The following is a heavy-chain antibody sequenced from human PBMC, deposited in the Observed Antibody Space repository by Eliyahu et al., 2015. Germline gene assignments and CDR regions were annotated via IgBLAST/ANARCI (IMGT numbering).Heavy chain of an antibody. D-gene: IGHD1-14*01. J-gene: IGHJ5*02. CDR2: IRGNGSSI. V-gene: IGHV3-21*01. CDR3: ARDQPNWFDP. CDR1: GFPFSNFS. Sequence: EVQLVESGGGLIQPGGSLRLSCAASGFPFSNFSMTWVRQAPGKGLEWVXXIRGNGSSIYYADFVKGRFTISRDDAKNSLYLQMHSLRAEDTAIYYCARDQPNWFDPWGQGTPVTVSS.